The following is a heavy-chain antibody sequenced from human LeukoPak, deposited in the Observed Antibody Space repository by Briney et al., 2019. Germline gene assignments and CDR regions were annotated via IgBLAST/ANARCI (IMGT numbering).Heavy chain of an antibody. CDR2: IIPIFGTA. Sequence: SVKVSCKASGGTFSSYAISWVRQAPGQGLEWMGGIIPIFGTANYAQKFQGRVTITADESTSTAYMELSSLRSEDTAVYYCASQATVTTDYYMDVWGKGTTVTISS. J-gene: IGHJ6*03. CDR1: GGTFSSYA. V-gene: IGHV1-69*13. D-gene: IGHD4-17*01. CDR3: ASQATVTTDYYMDV.